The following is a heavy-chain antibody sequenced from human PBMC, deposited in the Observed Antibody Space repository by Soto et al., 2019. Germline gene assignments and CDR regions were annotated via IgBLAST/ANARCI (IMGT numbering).Heavy chain of an antibody. D-gene: IGHD6-19*01. CDR1: GYTLTSYG. J-gene: IGHJ5*01. CDR2: IRTYTGDT. Sequence: QVQLVQSGAEVKRPGASVMLACKASGYTLTSYGISWVRQAPGQGLEWMGWIRTYTGDTNYARKTQGRVTLTTDTSTTTAYMELRSLRSDDTAVYYCAIDQVQDTGWDSVDSWCQGTLVIVSS. CDR3: AIDQVQDTGWDSVDS. V-gene: IGHV1-18*04.